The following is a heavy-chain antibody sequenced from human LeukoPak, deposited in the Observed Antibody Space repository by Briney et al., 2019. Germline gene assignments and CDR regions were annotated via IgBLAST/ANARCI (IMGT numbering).Heavy chain of an antibody. Sequence: PGGSLRLSCAVSGLTFNNYAMNWVRQAPGKGLEWVSSISSSSSYIYYADSVKGRFTISRDNAKNSLYLQMNSLRAEDTAVYYCARAYYYDSSGYGGYWGQGTLVTVSS. V-gene: IGHV3-21*01. CDR3: ARAYYYDSSGYGGY. CDR1: GLTFNNYA. J-gene: IGHJ4*02. D-gene: IGHD3-22*01. CDR2: ISSSSSYI.